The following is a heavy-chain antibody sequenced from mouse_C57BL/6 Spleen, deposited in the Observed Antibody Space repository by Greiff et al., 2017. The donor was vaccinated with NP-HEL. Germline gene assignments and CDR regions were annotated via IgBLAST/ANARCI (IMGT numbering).Heavy chain of an antibody. V-gene: IGHV5-4*01. CDR3: ARDEYYYGSSYWYFDV. CDR1: GFTFSSYA. CDR2: ISDGGSYT. D-gene: IGHD1-1*01. Sequence: DVMLVESGGGLVKPGGSLKLSCAASGFTFSSYAMSWVRQTPEKRLEWVATISDGGSYTYYPDNVKGRFTISRDNAKNNLYLQMSHLKSEDTAMYYCARDEYYYGSSYWYFDVWGTGTTVTVSS. J-gene: IGHJ1*03.